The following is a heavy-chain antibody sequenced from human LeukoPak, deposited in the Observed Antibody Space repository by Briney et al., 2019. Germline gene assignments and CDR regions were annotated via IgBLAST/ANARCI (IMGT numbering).Heavy chain of an antibody. CDR1: GGSISSYY. CDR3: ASTPLSPSSSWCFDP. J-gene: IGHJ5*02. V-gene: IGHV4-59*01. D-gene: IGHD6-13*01. Sequence: SETLSLTXTVSGGSISSYYWSWIGQPPGKGLEWIGYIYYSGSTNYNPSLKSRVTISVDTSKNQFSLKLSSVTAADTAVYYCASTPLSPSSSWCFDPWGQGTLVTVSS. CDR2: IYYSGST.